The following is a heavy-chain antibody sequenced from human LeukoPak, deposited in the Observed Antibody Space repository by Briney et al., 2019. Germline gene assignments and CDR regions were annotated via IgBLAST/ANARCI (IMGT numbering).Heavy chain of an antibody. Sequence: SVKVSCKASGGTFSSYAISWVRQAPGQGLEWMGRIIPILGIANYAQKFQGRVTITADKSTSTAYMGLSSLRSEDTAVYYCARAVDCSSTSCYDYWGQGTLVTVSS. J-gene: IGHJ4*02. CDR3: ARAVDCSSTSCYDY. D-gene: IGHD2-2*01. V-gene: IGHV1-69*04. CDR2: IIPILGIA. CDR1: GGTFSSYA.